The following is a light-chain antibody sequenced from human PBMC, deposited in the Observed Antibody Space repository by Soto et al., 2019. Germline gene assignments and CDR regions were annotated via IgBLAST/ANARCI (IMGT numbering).Light chain of an antibody. CDR1: QSVSSN. J-gene: IGKJ4*01. CDR3: QQYNDWPPGLT. V-gene: IGKV3-15*01. CDR2: GAS. Sequence: EIALTQSRVTLSVSPGARATLSCRPSQSVSSNLAWYQQQHGQATRLLIYGASTRATGIPARFSGSGSGTELNLTISSLKSEAFAVYYCQQYNDWPPGLTFGGGTQVDIK.